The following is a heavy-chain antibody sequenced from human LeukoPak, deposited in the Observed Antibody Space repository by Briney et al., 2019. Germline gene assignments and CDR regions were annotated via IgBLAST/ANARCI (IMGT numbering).Heavy chain of an antibody. J-gene: IGHJ4*03. CDR1: GFTFSSCA. D-gene: IGHD1-26*01. V-gene: IGHV3-23*01. CDR2: IIDSGNSI. CDR3: AKDPIFSGSYGVFDY. Sequence: GGSLRLSCAASGFTFSSCAMSWVRQAPGKGLEWVSTIIDSGNSIYYADSAEGRFTISRDNSKNTLYLQMNSLRAGDTAVYYCAKDPIFSGSYGVFDYWGQGTTVTVSA.